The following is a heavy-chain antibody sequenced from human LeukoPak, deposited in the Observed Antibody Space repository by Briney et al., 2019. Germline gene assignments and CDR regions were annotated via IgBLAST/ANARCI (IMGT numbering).Heavy chain of an antibody. Sequence: GGSLRLSCAASGFTFSSYAMSWARQAPGKGLEWVSAISGGGGSTYYADSVKGRFTISRDNSKNTLYLQMNSLRAEDTAVYYCAKGVYYYDSSGYYYTYYFDYWGQGTLVTVSS. CDR3: AKGVYYYDSSGYYYTYYFDY. V-gene: IGHV3-23*01. D-gene: IGHD3-22*01. CDR1: GFTFSSYA. J-gene: IGHJ4*02. CDR2: ISGGGGST.